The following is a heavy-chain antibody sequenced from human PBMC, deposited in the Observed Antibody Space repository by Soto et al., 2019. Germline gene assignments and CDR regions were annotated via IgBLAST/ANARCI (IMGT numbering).Heavy chain of an antibody. CDR3: ARTGDSTNDAFDI. Sequence: QVQLQESGPGLVKPSQTLSLTCTVSGGSISSGGYYWSWIRQHPGKGLEWIGYIYYSGSTYYNPYLKSRVTISVDTSKNQFSLKLSSVTAADTAVYYCARTGDSTNDAFDIWGQGTMVTVSS. D-gene: IGHD2-21*02. V-gene: IGHV4-31*03. CDR1: GGSISSGGYY. CDR2: IYYSGST. J-gene: IGHJ3*02.